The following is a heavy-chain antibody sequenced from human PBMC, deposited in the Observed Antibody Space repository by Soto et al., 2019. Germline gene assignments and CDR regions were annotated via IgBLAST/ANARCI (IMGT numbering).Heavy chain of an antibody. J-gene: IGHJ6*02. D-gene: IGHD5-18*01. V-gene: IGHV1-18*01. CDR1: GYSFTSYG. CDR2: IRTDNGNT. Sequence: QVHLVQSGAEVKKPGASVKVSCKASGYSFTSYGISWVRQAPGQGLEWMGWIRTDNGNTNYAHNLQGRVTMTTDTSTSTAYMELWSLRFVDTAVYYCAGDVPDTALFFYYYGMDVWGQGTTVTVSS. CDR3: AGDVPDTALFFYYYGMDV.